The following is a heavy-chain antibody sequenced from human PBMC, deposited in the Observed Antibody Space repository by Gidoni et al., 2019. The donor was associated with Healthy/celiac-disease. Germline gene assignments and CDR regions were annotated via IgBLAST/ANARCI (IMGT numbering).Heavy chain of an antibody. CDR1: GFPFSSYA. V-gene: IGHV3-30-3*01. D-gene: IGHD5-12*01. Sequence: QVQLVESGGGVVQPGRSLRLSCAASGFPFSSYAMNWVRQAPGKGLEWVAVISYDGSNKYYADSVKGRFTISRDNSKNTLYLQMNSLRAEDTAVYYCARETAYQGWLQLRDWYFDLWGRGTLVTVSS. CDR2: ISYDGSNK. J-gene: IGHJ2*01. CDR3: ARETAYQGWLQLRDWYFDL.